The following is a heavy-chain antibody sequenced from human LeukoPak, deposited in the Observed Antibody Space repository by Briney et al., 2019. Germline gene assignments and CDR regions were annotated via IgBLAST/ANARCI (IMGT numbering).Heavy chain of an antibody. J-gene: IGHJ4*02. CDR1: GYTFTSYG. CDR2: ISAYNGNV. CDR3: ARDQPYYDSGGYHHFDY. Sequence: ASVKVSCKASGYTFTSYGISWVRQAPGQGLEWMGWISAYNGNVDYAQKLQGRDTMTTDTSTGAAYMELRSLGSDDSAVYYCARDQPYYDSGGYHHFDYWGQGTLVTVSS. D-gene: IGHD3-22*01. V-gene: IGHV1-18*01.